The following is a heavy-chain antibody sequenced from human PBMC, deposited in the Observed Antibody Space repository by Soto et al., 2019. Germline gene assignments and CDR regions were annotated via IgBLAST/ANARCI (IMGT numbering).Heavy chain of an antibody. V-gene: IGHV3-30*03. CDR2: ISYDGNTK. CDR1: GFTFSNFG. D-gene: IGHD5-12*01. Sequence: QVQLVESGGGVVQPGRSLRLSCAASGFTFSNFGMHWVRQAPVKGLEWVAVISYDGNTKYYADSVKGRFTIARDNSKNTRYLQMDSLRVEDTAVYYCTAQVATGDWGQGTLVTVSS. J-gene: IGHJ4*02. CDR3: TAQVATGD.